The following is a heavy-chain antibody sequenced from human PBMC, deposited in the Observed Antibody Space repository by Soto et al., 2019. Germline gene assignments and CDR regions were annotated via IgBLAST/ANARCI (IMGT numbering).Heavy chain of an antibody. D-gene: IGHD6-13*01. V-gene: IGHV1-3*01. CDR2: INAGNGNT. CDR3: ARGWREGSSWSPYGMDV. CDR1: GYTFTSYA. J-gene: IGHJ6*02. Sequence: QVQLVQSGAEVKKPGASVKVSCKASGYTFTSYAMHWVRQAPGQRLEWMGWINAGNGNTKYSQKFQGRVTITRDTSASTAYMELSSLRSEDTAVYYCARGWREGSSWSPYGMDVWGQGTTVTVSS.